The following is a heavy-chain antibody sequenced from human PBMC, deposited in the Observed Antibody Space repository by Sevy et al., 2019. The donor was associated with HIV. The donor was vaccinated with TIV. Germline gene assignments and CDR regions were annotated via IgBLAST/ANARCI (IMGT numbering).Heavy chain of an antibody. V-gene: IGHV4-30-4*01. Sequence: SETLSLTCTVSGGPISSGDYYWSWIRQPPGKGLEWIGYIYYSGSTYYNPSLKSRVTISVDTSKNQFSLKLSSVTAADTAVYYCAREGYSYGYAGMDVWGQGTTVTVSS. J-gene: IGHJ6*02. D-gene: IGHD5-18*01. CDR3: AREGYSYGYAGMDV. CDR1: GGPISSGDYY. CDR2: IYYSGST.